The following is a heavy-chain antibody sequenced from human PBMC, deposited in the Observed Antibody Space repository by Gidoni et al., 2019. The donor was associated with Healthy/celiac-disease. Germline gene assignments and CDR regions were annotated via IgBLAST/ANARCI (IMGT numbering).Heavy chain of an antibody. Sequence: QLQLQESGPGLVKPSETLSLTCTVSGGSIRSSSYYWGWIRQPPGKGLEWIGSIYYSGSTYYNPSLKSRVTISVDTSKNQFSLKLSSVTAADTAVYYCARHRVGAPTGGRNWFDPWGQGTLVTVSS. CDR3: ARHRVGAPTGGRNWFDP. V-gene: IGHV4-39*01. CDR2: IYYSGST. D-gene: IGHD1-26*01. J-gene: IGHJ5*02. CDR1: GGSIRSSSYY.